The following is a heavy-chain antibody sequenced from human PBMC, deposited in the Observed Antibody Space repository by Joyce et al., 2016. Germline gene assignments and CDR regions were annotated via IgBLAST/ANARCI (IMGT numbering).Heavy chain of an antibody. D-gene: IGHD1-26*01. Sequence: QVQLQESGPGLVQPSQTLSLTCGVSGGSIRDGGYYWSWIRQRPGQGLEWIGYINYRGNTYYNPSLKSRLTISIDMSKNQFSLRLTSVTAADTAVYYCARVPLSSAFDYWGQGILVTVSS. CDR1: GGSIRDGGYY. CDR3: ARVPLSSAFDY. CDR2: INYRGNT. J-gene: IGHJ4*02. V-gene: IGHV4-31*11.